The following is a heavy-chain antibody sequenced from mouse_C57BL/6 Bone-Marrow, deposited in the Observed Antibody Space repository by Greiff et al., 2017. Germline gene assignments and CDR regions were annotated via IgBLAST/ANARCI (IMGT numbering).Heavy chain of an antibody. CDR1: GFTFSSYA. J-gene: IGHJ2*01. CDR2: ISDGGSYT. V-gene: IGHV5-4*01. Sequence: EVKVEESGGGLVKPGGSLKLSCAASGFTFSSYAMSWVRQTPEKRLEWVATISDGGSYTYYPDNVKGRFTISRDNAKNNLYLQMSHLKSEDTAMYYCARDGAGDYWGQGTTLTVSS. CDR3: ARDGAGDY.